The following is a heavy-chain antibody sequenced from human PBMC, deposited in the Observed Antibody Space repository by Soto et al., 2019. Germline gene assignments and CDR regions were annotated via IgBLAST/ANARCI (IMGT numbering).Heavy chain of an antibody. CDR2: IIPIFGTA. Sequence: ASVKVSCKASGGTFSSYAISWVRQAPGQGLEWMGGIIPIFGTANYAQKFQGRVTITADKSTSTAYMELSSLRSEDTAVYYCARHRGSGGPYYYYGMDVWGQGTTVTVSS. CDR3: ARHRGSGGPYYYYGMDV. D-gene: IGHD2-15*01. J-gene: IGHJ6*02. V-gene: IGHV1-69*06. CDR1: GGTFSSYA.